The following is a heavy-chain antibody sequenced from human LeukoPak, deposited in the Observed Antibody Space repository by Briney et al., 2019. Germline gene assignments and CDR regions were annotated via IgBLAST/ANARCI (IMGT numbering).Heavy chain of an antibody. V-gene: IGHV3-30*18. D-gene: IGHD2-15*01. CDR1: GFTFSSYG. CDR3: AEDREIGYLVTYYYYGMEV. J-gene: IGHJ6*02. Sequence: GGSLRLSCAASGFTFSSYGMHWVRQAPGKGLEWVAVISYDGSNKYYADSVKGRFTISRDNSKNTLYLQMNSLRAEDTAVYYCAEDREIGYLVTYYYYGMEVWGQGTTVTVCS. CDR2: ISYDGSNK.